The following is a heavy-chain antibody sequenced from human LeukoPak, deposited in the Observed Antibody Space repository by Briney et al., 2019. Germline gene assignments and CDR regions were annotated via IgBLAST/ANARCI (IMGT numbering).Heavy chain of an antibody. CDR3: ARGVTMIVVVIHDWYFDL. V-gene: IGHV4-39*01. D-gene: IGHD3-22*01. CDR2: IYYSRST. Sequence: WIXXPXGXGLEXXXSIYYSRSTYYNPSLKSRVTISVDTSKNQFSLKLSSLTAADTAVYYCARGVTMIVVVIHDWYFDLWGRGTLVTVSS. J-gene: IGHJ2*01.